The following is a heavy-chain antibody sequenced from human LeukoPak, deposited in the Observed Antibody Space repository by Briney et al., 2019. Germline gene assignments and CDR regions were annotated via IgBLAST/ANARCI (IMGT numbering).Heavy chain of an antibody. D-gene: IGHD3-3*01. CDR2: IRSSSSTI. CDR1: GFTFSNYS. Sequence: PGGSLRLSCEASGFTFSNYSMNWVRQAPGKGLEWVSYIRSSSSTIYYADSVKGRSTISRDNAKNSLYLQMNSLRAEDTAVYYCAKRSGGPSPFDYWGQGTLVTVSS. J-gene: IGHJ4*02. CDR3: AKRSGGPSPFDY. V-gene: IGHV3-48*01.